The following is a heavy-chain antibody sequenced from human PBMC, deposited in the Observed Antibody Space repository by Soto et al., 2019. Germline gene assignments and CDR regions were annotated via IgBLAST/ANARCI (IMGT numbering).Heavy chain of an antibody. CDR2: ISGSGGST. D-gene: IGHD3-22*01. CDR3: AKQLTPPYYYDSSGYYYGSITFDY. Sequence: PGGSLRLSCAASGFTFSSYAMSWVRQAPGKGLEWVSAISGSGGSTYYADSVKGRFTISRDNSKNTLYLQMNSLRAEDTAVYYCAKQLTPPYYYDSSGYYYGSITFDYWGQGTLVTV. V-gene: IGHV3-23*01. CDR1: GFTFSSYA. J-gene: IGHJ4*02.